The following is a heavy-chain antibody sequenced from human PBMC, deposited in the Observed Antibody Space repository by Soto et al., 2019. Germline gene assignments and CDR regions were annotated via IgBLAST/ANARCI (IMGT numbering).Heavy chain of an antibody. CDR2: ISYDGDNR. V-gene: IGHV3-30*18. CDR1: GFTFTNYA. Sequence: QELLVESGGGVAQPGTSLRLSCAASGFTFTNYAIYWVRQPPGEGLEWVAAISYDGDNRYYAHSVKGRFTVSRDDARSTSSLQMNSLRPEETAVYFCAKVAGTWELAYYLDTWGQGTLVSVST. CDR3: AKVAGTWELAYYLDT. D-gene: IGHD1-1*01. J-gene: IGHJ4*02.